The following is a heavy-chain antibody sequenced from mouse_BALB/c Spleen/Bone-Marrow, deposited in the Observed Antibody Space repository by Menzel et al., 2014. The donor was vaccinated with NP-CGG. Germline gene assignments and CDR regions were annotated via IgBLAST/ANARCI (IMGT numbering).Heavy chain of an antibody. J-gene: IGHJ1*01. Sequence: EVMLVEFGGGLVQPGGSLKLSCAASGFDFSRYWLSWVRQAPGKGLDWIGEINPDSSTINYTPSLKDKFIISRDNAKNTLYLQMSKVRSEDTALYYCARLNYYGNLFVWGAGTTVTGSS. CDR3: ARLNYYGNLFV. CDR2: INPDSSTI. D-gene: IGHD1-1*01. V-gene: IGHV4-1*02. CDR1: GFDFSRYW.